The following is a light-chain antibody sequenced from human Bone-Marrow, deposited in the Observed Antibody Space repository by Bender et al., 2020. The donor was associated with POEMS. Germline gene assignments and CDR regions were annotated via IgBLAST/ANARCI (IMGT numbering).Light chain of an antibody. CDR1: STYIDDYTL. CDR3: CSFGGLGV. J-gene: IGLJ1*01. V-gene: IGLV2-23*01. CDR2: EGT. Sequence: QSALTQPASVSGSPGQSITISCTGTSTYIDDYTLVSWYQQHPGKSPKLMIYEGTERPSGISARFSGSKSGNTASLTISGLQPEDEADYYCCSFGGLGVFGSGTTVTVL.